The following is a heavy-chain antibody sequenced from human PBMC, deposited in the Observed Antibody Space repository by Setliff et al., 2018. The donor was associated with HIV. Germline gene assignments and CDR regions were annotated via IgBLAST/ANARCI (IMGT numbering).Heavy chain of an antibody. Sequence: ESLKISCEASGYTFTNYAIAWVRQMPGKGLEWMGVVNPADSNVVYSPSFQGQVTISADKSTNTAYLQWSSLKTSDTAIYYCARHNCYDLWGQGVLVTVSS. CDR1: GYTFTNYA. CDR2: VNPADSNV. CDR3: ARHNCYDL. J-gene: IGHJ4*02. D-gene: IGHD3-22*01. V-gene: IGHV5-51*01.